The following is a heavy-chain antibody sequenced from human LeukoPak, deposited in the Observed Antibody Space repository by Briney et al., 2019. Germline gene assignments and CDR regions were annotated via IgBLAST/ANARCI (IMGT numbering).Heavy chain of an antibody. CDR3: ARGANRGSYRSDY. CDR2: INWNGGST. D-gene: IGHD1-26*01. CDR1: GFTFDDYA. Sequence: GGSLRLSCAASGFTFDDYATTWVRQAPGKGLEWVSGINWNGGSTGYADSVKGRFTISRDNAKNSLYLQMNSLSAEDTALYYCARGANRGSYRSDYWGQGTLVTVSS. V-gene: IGHV3-20*04. J-gene: IGHJ4*02.